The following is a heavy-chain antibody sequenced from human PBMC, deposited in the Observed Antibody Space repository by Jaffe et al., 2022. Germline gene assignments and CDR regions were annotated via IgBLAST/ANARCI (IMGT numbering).Heavy chain of an antibody. J-gene: IGHJ6*03. CDR1: GGSFSGYY. V-gene: IGHV4-34*01. Sequence: QVQLQQWGAGLLKPSETLSLTCAVYGGSFSGYYWSWIRQPPGKGLEWIGEINHSGSTNYNPSLKSRVTISVDTSKNQFSLKLSSVTAADTAVYYCARKERVHWSMDVWGKGTTVTVSS. CDR3: ARKERVHWSMDV. CDR2: INHSGST. D-gene: IGHD2-8*02.